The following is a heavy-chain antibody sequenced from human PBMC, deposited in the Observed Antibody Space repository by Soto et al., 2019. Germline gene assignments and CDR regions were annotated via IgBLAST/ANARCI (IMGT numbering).Heavy chain of an antibody. CDR2: IYSGGST. CDR1: GFTVSSIY. V-gene: IGHV3-53*04. J-gene: IGHJ4*02. CDR3: ASFGIVATIGIDY. D-gene: IGHD5-12*01. Sequence: GGSLRLSCAASGFTVSSIYMSWVRQAPGKGLEWVSVIYSGGSTYYADSVKGRFTISKHNSKNTLYLQMNSLRAEDTAVYYCASFGIVATIGIDYWGQGTLVTVSS.